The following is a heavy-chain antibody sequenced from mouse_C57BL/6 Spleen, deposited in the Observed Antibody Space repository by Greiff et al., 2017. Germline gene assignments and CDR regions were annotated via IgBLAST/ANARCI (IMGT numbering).Heavy chain of an antibody. V-gene: IGHV1-82*01. J-gene: IGHJ1*03. CDR3: ASGYYGNYVRYFDV. D-gene: IGHD2-1*01. Sequence: VQLQQSGPELVKPGASVKISCKASGYAFSSSWLNWVKQRPGKGLEWIGRIYPGDGDTNYNGKFKGKATLTADKSSSTAYMQLSSLTSEDSAVYFCASGYYGNYVRYFDVWGTGTTVTVSS. CDR2: IYPGDGDT. CDR1: GYAFSSSW.